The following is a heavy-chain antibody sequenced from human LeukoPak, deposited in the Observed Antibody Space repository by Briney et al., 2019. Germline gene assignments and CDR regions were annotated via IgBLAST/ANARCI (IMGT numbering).Heavy chain of an antibody. V-gene: IGHV3-21*04. D-gene: IGHD6-13*01. Sequence: GGSLRLSCAASGFTFSSYSMNWVRQAPGKGLEWVSSISSSSSYIYYADSVKGRFTISRDNAKNSLYLQMNSLRAEDTAVYYCARDWPSEWQQLPDYDAVDIWGQGTVVTVSS. CDR3: ARDWPSEWQQLPDYDAVDI. J-gene: IGHJ3*02. CDR1: GFTFSSYS. CDR2: ISSSSSYI.